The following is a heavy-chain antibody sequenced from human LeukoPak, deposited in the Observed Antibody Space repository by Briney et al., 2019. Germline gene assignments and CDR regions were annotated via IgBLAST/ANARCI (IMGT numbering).Heavy chain of an antibody. V-gene: IGHV1-18*01. CDR2: ISAYNGNT. CDR3: ASGSVQLWPSYYFDY. J-gene: IGHJ4*02. CDR1: GYTFTSYG. Sequence: ASVKVSCKASGYTFTSYGISWVRQAPGQGLEWMGWISAYNGNTNYAQKLQGRVTMTTDTSTSTAYMELSSLRSEDTAVYYCASGSVQLWPSYYFDYWGQGTLVTVSS. D-gene: IGHD5-18*01.